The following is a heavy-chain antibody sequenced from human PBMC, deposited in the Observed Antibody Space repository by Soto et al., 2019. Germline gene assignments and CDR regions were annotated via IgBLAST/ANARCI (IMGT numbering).Heavy chain of an antibody. CDR1: GLTFSNYA. CDR2: MSGSSSTT. D-gene: IGHD3-22*01. CDR3: AQNQERELPMVIDF. Sequence: EVRLLESGGGLVKPGGSLRLSCATSGLTFSNYAMSWVRQAPGGGLEWVSSMSGSSSTTYYADSVRGRFTIPRDRSKNTLYLPMSSLRAEDTALYYWAQNQERELPMVIDFWGQGNLVTVSS. V-gene: IGHV3-23*01. J-gene: IGHJ4*02.